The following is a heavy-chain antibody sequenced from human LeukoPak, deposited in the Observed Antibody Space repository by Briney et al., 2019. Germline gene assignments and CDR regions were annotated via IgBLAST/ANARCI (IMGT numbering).Heavy chain of an antibody. CDR2: INPNSGGT. CDR1: GYSFTAYY. V-gene: IGHV1-2*02. Sequence: ASVKVSCKASGYSFTAYYMHWVRQAPGQGLEWMGWINPNSGGTNYAQKFQGRVTMTRDTSISTAYMELSRLISDDTAVYYCARDRSPAPGRSYGRGHFDYWGQGTLVTVSS. D-gene: IGHD5-18*01. CDR3: ARDRSPAPGRSYGRGHFDY. J-gene: IGHJ4*02.